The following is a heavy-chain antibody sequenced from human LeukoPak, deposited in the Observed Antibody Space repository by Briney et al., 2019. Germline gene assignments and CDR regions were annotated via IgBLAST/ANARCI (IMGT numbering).Heavy chain of an antibody. V-gene: IGHV3-23*01. D-gene: IGHD2-2*01. J-gene: IGHJ4*02. CDR1: GFTFSTYA. Sequence: GGSLRLSCAASGFTFSTYAMSWVRQAPGKGLEWVSAISGSGGSTYYADSVKGRFTISRDTSRKILYLQMNSLRAEDTAVYYCAKDDCGTTSCYHAVFDYWGQGTLVTVSS. CDR2: ISGSGGST. CDR3: AKDDCGTTSCYHAVFDY.